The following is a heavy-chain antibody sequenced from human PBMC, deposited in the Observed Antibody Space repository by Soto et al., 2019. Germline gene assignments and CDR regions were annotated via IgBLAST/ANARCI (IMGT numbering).Heavy chain of an antibody. J-gene: IGHJ2*01. D-gene: IGHD2-15*01. V-gene: IGHV3-74*01. CDR1: GFTFSRYW. Sequence: EVQLVESGGGLVQPGGSLRLSCAASGFTFSRYWMHWVRQAPGKGLVWVSRVSSDGTATSYADSVKGRFTISRDNARNTLYLQINSLSAEDTALYYCASRPLFDCGSGSNCYTDWYFVVWGRGTLVTVSS. CDR2: VSSDGTAT. CDR3: ASRPLFDCGSGSNCYTDWYFVV.